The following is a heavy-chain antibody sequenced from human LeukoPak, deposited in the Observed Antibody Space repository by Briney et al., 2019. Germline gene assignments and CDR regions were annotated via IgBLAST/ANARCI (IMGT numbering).Heavy chain of an antibody. J-gene: IGHJ4*02. CDR1: GFTFDDYA. Sequence: PGGSLRLSCAASGFTFDDYAMHWVRQAPGKGLEWVSGISWNSGSIGYADSVKGRFTISRDNAKNSLYLQMNSLRAEDTALYYCAKSACSSTSCWRFDCWGQGTLVTVSS. CDR2: ISWNSGSI. D-gene: IGHD2-2*01. CDR3: AKSACSSTSCWRFDC. V-gene: IGHV3-9*01.